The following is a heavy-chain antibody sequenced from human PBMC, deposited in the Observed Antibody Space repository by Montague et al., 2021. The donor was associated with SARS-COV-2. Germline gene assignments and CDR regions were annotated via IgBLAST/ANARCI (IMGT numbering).Heavy chain of an antibody. Sequence: SXTLSLTCSVSGGSISSSSYFWGWIRQPPGKGLEWIGSIYYSGGTYSNSSLKSRVTISVDTSKNQFSLKLSSVTAADTAVYYCARHLNYRDYGGDDYWGQGTLVTVSS. V-gene: IGHV4-39*01. J-gene: IGHJ4*02. CDR2: IYYSGGT. CDR1: GGSISSSSYF. CDR3: ARHLNYRDYGGDDY. D-gene: IGHD4-17*01.